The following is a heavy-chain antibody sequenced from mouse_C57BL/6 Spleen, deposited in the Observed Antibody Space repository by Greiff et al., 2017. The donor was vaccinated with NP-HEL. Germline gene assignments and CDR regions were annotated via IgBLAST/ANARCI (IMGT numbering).Heavy chain of an antibody. V-gene: IGHV1-9*01. Sequence: QVQLQQSGAELMKPGASVKLSCKATGYTFTGYWIEWVKQRPGHGLEWIGEILPGSGSTNYNEKFKGKATLTADTSSNTAYMPLSSLTTEDSAIYYCARRALYYGSSYGAMDGWGQGTSVTVSS. J-gene: IGHJ4*01. D-gene: IGHD1-1*01. CDR2: ILPGSGST. CDR3: ARRALYYGSSYGAMDG. CDR1: GYTFTGYW.